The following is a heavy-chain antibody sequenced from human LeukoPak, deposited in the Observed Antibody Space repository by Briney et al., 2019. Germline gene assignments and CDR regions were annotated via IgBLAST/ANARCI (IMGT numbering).Heavy chain of an antibody. J-gene: IGHJ4*02. CDR1: GFNFDTYW. CDR2: IGKDGSEK. D-gene: IGHD6-19*01. V-gene: IGHV3-7*01. CDR3: ARDQWWQFIAVAITSYFDS. Sequence: PGGSLRLSCAASGFNFDTYWMSWVRQAPGKGPEWVANIGKDGSEKHYVDSVKGRFTISRDNAKNSLYLQMNSLRAEDTAVYYCARDQWWQFIAVAITSYFDSWGQGTLVTVSS.